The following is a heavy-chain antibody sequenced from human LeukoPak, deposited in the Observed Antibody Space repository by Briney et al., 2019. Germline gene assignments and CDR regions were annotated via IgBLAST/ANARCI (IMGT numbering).Heavy chain of an antibody. CDR1: GGSISSYY. J-gene: IGHJ4*02. V-gene: IGHV4-4*07. CDR3: ARGYYGSGSYYNFDY. CDR2: IYTSGST. Sequence: PSETLSLTCTVSGGSISSYYWSWIRQPAGKGLEWIGRIYTSGSTNYNPSLKSRVTMSVDTSKNQFSLKLSSVTAADTAVYYCARGYYGSGSYYNFDYWGQGTLVTVSS. D-gene: IGHD3-10*01.